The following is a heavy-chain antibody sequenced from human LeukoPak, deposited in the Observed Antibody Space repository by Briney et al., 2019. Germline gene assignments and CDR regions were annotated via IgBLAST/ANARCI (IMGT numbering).Heavy chain of an antibody. CDR1: GGSFSGYY. CDR2: INHSGSN. D-gene: IGHD3-3*01. Sequence: SETLSLTCAVYGGSFSGYYWSWIRQPPGKGLEWIGEINHSGSNNYNTSLKSRVTISVDTSKNQFSLKLSSVTAAGTAASYCARGQSEFTIFGVVPLSNWFDPWGQGTLVTVSS. V-gene: IGHV4-34*01. CDR3: ARGQSEFTIFGVVPLSNWFDP. J-gene: IGHJ5*02.